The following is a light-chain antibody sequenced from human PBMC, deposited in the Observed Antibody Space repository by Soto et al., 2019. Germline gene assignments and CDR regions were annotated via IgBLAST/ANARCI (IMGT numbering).Light chain of an antibody. J-gene: IGLJ2*01. CDR1: SGYSNYK. V-gene: IGLV9-49*03. Sequence: QLVLTQPPSASASLGASVTLTCTLSSGYSNYKVDWYQQRPGKGPRFVMRVGTGGVVGSKGDGIPDRFSVLGSGLNRYLTINNIQEEDESDYHCGADHGSGSNFVVVFGGGTKLTVL. CDR2: VGTGGVVG. CDR3: GADHGSGSNFVVV.